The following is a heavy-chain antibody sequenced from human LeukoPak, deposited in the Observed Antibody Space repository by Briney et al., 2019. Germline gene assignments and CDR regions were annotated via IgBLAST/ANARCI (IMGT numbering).Heavy chain of an antibody. CDR3: ARGVGIAVAGTCYYYMDV. J-gene: IGHJ6*03. CDR1: GYTFTSYG. CDR2: ISAYNGNT. V-gene: IGHV1-18*01. D-gene: IGHD6-19*01. Sequence: ASVKVSCKASGYTFTSYGISWVRQAPGQGLEWMGWISAYNGNTNYAQKLQGRVTMTTDTSTSTAYMELRSLRSDDTAVYYCARGVGIAVAGTCYYYMDVWGKGTTVTVSS.